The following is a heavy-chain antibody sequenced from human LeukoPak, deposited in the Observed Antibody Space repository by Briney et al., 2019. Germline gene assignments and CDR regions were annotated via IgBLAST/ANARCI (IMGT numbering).Heavy chain of an antibody. V-gene: IGHV3-30*18. J-gene: IGHJ3*02. CDR3: AKESGMVRGFDI. Sequence: GGSLRLSCAASGFTFSSYGMHWVRQAPGKGLEWVAVISYDGSNKYYADSVKGRFTISRDNSKNTLYLQMNSLRAEDTAVYYCAKESGMVRGFDIWGQGTMVTDSS. CDR1: GFTFSSYG. D-gene: IGHD3-10*01. CDR2: ISYDGSNK.